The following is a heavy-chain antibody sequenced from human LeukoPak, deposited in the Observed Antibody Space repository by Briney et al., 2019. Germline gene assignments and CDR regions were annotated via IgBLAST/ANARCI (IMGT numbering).Heavy chain of an antibody. J-gene: IGHJ6*03. CDR2: IRYDGSNK. CDR1: GFTFSSYG. Sequence: GGSLRLSCAASGFTFSSYGIHWVRQAPGKGLEWVAFIRYDGSNKYYTDSVKGRFTISRDNSKNTLYLQMNSLRAEDTAVCYCAKGRGWEASYYYYYMDVWGKGTTVTISS. V-gene: IGHV3-30*02. D-gene: IGHD1-26*01. CDR3: AKGRGWEASYYYYYMDV.